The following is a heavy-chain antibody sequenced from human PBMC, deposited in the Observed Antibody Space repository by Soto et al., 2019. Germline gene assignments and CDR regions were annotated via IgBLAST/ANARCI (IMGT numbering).Heavy chain of an antibody. D-gene: IGHD3-3*01. J-gene: IGHJ5*02. CDR3: ARRTIFGVAPDP. CDR1: GGSISSSSYY. V-gene: IGHV4-39*01. Sequence: SETLSLTCTVSGGSISSSSYYWGWIRQPPGKGLEWIGSIYYSGSTYYNPSLKSRVTISVDTSKNQFSLKLSSVTAADTAVYYCARRTIFGVAPDPWGPGTLVTVSS. CDR2: IYYSGST.